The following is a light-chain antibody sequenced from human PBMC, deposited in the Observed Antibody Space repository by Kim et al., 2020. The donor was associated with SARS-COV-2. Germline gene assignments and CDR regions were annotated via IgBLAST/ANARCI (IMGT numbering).Light chain of an antibody. V-gene: IGLV2-14*03. J-gene: IGLJ2*01. CDR3: SSYTSSSTLV. CDR2: DVI. Sequence: QSALTQPASVSGSPGQSITISCTGTSSDVAVYNSVSWYQQHPGKAPKLMIYDVINRPSGVSNRFSGSKSDNTASLTISGLQAEDEADYYCSSYTSSSTLVFGGGTQLTVL. CDR1: SSDVAVYNS.